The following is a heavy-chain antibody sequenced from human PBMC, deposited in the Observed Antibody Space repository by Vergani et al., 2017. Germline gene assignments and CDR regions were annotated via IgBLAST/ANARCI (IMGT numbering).Heavy chain of an antibody. J-gene: IGHJ4*02. CDR1: GVSFSTSA. Sequence: QVQLVQSGTEVKKPGSSVRVSCKASGVSFSTSALSWVRQAPGQGLEWMGGIIPILNAVNYAQKFQGIVTITADESTNTFYMDLARLRSEDTAVYYCATEGPTGYDYAFDHWGQGTLVIVSS. V-gene: IGHV1-69*01. CDR3: ATEGPTGYDYAFDH. D-gene: IGHD5-12*01. CDR2: IIPILNAV.